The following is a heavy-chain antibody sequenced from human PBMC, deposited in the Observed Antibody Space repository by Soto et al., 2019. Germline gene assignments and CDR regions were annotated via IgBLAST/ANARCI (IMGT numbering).Heavy chain of an antibody. CDR2: ISFGGTDK. Sequence: QVQLVESGGGVVQPGRSLRLSCAASGFTFTTYGMHWVRQAPGKGLEWVAVISFGGTDKYYADSVKGRFSISRDNSKSTLYLQMNNLTADDTAVYYCARDQSLTEGYFYAMDVWGQGTTVTVSS. J-gene: IGHJ6*02. V-gene: IGHV3-30*03. CDR3: ARDQSLTEGYFYAMDV. CDR1: GFTFTTYG.